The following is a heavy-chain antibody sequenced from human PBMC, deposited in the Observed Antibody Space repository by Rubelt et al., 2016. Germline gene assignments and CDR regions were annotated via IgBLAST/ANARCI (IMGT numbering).Heavy chain of an antibody. CDR2: ISAYNGNT. Sequence: GQGLEWMGWISAYNGNTNYAQKLQGRVTMTEDTSTDTAYMELSSLRSEDTAVYYCATDTSRRGSYDYYYYGMDVWGQGTTVTVSS. J-gene: IGHJ6*02. CDR3: ATDTSRRGSYDYYYYGMDV. V-gene: IGHV1-18*01. D-gene: IGHD1-26*01.